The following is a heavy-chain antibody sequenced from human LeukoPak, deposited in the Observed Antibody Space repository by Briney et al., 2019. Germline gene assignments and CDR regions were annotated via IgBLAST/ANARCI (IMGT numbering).Heavy chain of an antibody. J-gene: IGHJ3*02. V-gene: IGHV3-21*01. CDR1: GFTFSSYS. Sequence: GGSLRLSCAASGFTFSSYSMDWVRQAPGKGLEWVSSISSSSSYIYYADSVKGRFTISRDNAKNSLYLQMNSLRAEDTAVYYCARDRDRSPDPVAFDIWGQGTMVTVSS. D-gene: IGHD1-26*01. CDR2: ISSSSSYI. CDR3: ARDRDRSPDPVAFDI.